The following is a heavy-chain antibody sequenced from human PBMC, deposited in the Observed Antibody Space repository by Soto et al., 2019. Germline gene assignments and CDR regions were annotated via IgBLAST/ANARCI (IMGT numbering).Heavy chain of an antibody. CDR2: INAANGDT. CDR1: GYSFTSYA. D-gene: IGHD3-10*01. V-gene: IGHV1-3*01. CDR3: ARGEAYYKASV. J-gene: IGHJ3*01. Sequence: QAQLVQSGAEVKKPGASVKVSCKASGYSFTSYAIYWVAQAPGQGLEWMGWINAANGDTKYAQKFQDRVTITRDTSARTAYLEVNSLRFEDTAVYYCARGEAYYKASVWGQGTMVTVSS.